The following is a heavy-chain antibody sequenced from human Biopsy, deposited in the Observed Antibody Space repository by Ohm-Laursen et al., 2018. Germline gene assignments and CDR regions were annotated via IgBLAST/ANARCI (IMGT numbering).Heavy chain of an antibody. CDR2: NIPILGTG. CDR3: ATKLTGYFHH. CDR1: VGTFTNYG. V-gene: IGHV1-69*06. J-gene: IGHJ1*01. D-gene: IGHD3-9*01. Sequence: SVKVSRNAPVGTFTNYGVNWVRQAPGQGLEWLGGNIPILGTGNYAQKFQDRVTVAADTSTSTATMELRGLRSDDTAVYYCATKLTGYFHHWGQGTLVIVSS.